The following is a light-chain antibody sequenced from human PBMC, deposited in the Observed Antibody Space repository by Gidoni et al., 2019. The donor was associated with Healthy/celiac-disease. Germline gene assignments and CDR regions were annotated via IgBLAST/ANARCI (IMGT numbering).Light chain of an antibody. J-gene: IGKJ1*01. CDR2: KAS. V-gene: IGKV1-5*03. Sequence: DIQMTQSPSTLSASVGDRVTITCRASQSVSSWLAWYQQKPGKAPKLLIYKASSLESGVPSRFSGSGSGTEFTLTISSLQPDDFATYYCQHHFGTFGQGTKVEIK. CDR3: QHHFGT. CDR1: QSVSSW.